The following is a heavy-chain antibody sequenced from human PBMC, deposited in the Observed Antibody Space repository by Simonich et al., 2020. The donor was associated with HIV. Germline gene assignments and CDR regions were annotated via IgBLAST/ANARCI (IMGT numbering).Heavy chain of an antibody. CDR3: ARHSQYNYGYSGFDS. CDR2: VYYGGST. CDR1: GGSISSSSYY. V-gene: IGHV4-39*01. D-gene: IGHD5-18*01. J-gene: IGHJ4*02. Sequence: QLQLQESGPGLVKPSETLSLTCTVSGGSISSSSYYWGWIRQPPGKGLEWIGSVYYGGSTHYHPSLKSRVTIAVDTSKNQFSLKLSSVTAADTARYYCARHSQYNYGYSGFDSWGQGTRVTVSS.